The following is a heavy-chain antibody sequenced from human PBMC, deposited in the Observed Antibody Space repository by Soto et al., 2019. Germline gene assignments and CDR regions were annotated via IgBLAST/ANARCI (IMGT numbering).Heavy chain of an antibody. CDR2: ISAYNGNT. CDR1: GYTFTSYG. V-gene: IGHV1-18*01. Sequence: QVQLVQSGAEVKKPGASVKVSCKASGYTFTSYGISWVRQAPGQGLEWMGWISAYNGNTNYAQKLQGRVTMTTDTXTXXAYMELRSLRSDDTAVYYCARADIAAPATLSGPGYWGQGTLVTVSS. J-gene: IGHJ4*02. CDR3: ARADIAAPATLSGPGY. D-gene: IGHD6-6*01.